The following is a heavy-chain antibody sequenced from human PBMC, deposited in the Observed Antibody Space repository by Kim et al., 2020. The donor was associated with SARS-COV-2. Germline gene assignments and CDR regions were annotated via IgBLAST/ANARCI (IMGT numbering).Heavy chain of an antibody. D-gene: IGHD3-9*01. J-gene: IGHJ6*02. Sequence: GGSLRLSCAASGFTFSSYAMSWVRQAPGKGLEWVSAISGSGGSTYYADSVKGRFTISRDNSKNTLYLQMNSLRAEDTAVYFCAKDRLLSDDIFGWGITILPSTAMQVWGPGTTVTVPS. CDR2: ISGSGGST. CDR1: GFTFSSYA. V-gene: IGHV3-23*01. CDR3: AKDRLLSDDIFGWGITILPSTAMQV.